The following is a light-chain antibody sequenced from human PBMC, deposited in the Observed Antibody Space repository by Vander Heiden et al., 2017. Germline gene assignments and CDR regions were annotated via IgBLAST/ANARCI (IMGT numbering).Light chain of an antibody. CDR3: HQYGSPWT. CDR1: QSLRSNN. CDR2: GAT. Sequence: TVLTQSPGTLSLSPGERATFSCGASQSLRSNNLSWYQHKPGRAPRLLLSGATSGAAGIPDRFSGSGSGTDFTLTISRLEPEEFAVYYCHQYGSPWTFGQGTKVEIK. J-gene: IGKJ1*01. V-gene: IGKV3-20*01.